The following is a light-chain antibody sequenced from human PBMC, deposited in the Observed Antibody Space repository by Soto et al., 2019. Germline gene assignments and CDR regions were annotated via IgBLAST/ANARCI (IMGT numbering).Light chain of an antibody. J-gene: IGKJ1*01. Sequence: DAVLTQSPVSLPVTLGQPASISCRSSQSLVHSDGNTYLNWFLQRPGQSPRRLVYRVSNRASGVPDKISGSGSGTYFTLEISRVEAEDIGVYFCMQGTHWPRTFGQGTKV. CDR2: RVS. CDR1: QSLVHSDGNTY. CDR3: MQGTHWPRT. V-gene: IGKV2-30*02.